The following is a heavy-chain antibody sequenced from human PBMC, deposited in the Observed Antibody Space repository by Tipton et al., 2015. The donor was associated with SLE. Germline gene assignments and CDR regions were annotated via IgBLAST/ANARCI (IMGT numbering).Heavy chain of an antibody. V-gene: IGHV3-30*02. J-gene: IGHJ3*01. Sequence: SLRLSCAASGFTFSSYGMHWVRQAPGKGLEWVAYIRDDASNQYYADAVKGRFTISRDNSKHTLYLEMKSVRPEDAAFYYCGTDPNWGGRVLGVWGPGTKVTVSS. CDR1: GFTFSSYG. D-gene: IGHD7-27*01. CDR2: IRDDASNQ. CDR3: GTDPNWGGRVLGV.